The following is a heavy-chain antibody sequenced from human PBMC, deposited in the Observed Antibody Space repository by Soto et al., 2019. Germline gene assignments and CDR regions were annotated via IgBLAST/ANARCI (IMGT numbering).Heavy chain of an antibody. CDR1: GGSISTYY. J-gene: IGHJ4*02. V-gene: IGHV4-59*01. CDR3: ARGWGRTWYYFDY. CDR2: MYYSGST. Sequence: QVQLQESGPGLVKPSETLSLTCTVSGGSISTYYWSWIRQPPGKGLEWIGYMYYSGSTNYNPSLQSRVXTSXDXYKNQFSLKLRSVTAADTAVYYCARGWGRTWYYFDYWGQGTLVTVSS. D-gene: IGHD6-13*01.